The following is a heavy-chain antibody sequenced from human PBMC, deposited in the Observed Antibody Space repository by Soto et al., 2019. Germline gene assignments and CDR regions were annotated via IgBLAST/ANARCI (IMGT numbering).Heavy chain of an antibody. CDR2: VYYRGRS. CDR3: VSQRTTVPTQAYFDY. V-gene: IGHV4-39*01. D-gene: IGHD4-17*01. CDR1: GGSVTNSSYY. Sequence: PLGTLSLTCTVSGGSVTNSSYYWGWIRQSPGKGLEWIGSVYYRGRSYSKSSVKSRVTISVDTSKNRFSLSLNSVTASDTAVYFCVSQRTTVPTQAYFDYWGPGALVTVSS. J-gene: IGHJ4*02.